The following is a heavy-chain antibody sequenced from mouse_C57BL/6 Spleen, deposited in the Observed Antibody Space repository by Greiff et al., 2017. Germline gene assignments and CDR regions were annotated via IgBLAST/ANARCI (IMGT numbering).Heavy chain of an antibody. CDR1: GFTFSDYY. Sequence: EVMLVESEGGLVQPGSSMKLSCTASGFTFSDYYMAWVRQVPEKGLEWVANINYDGSSTYYLDSLKSRFIISRDNAKNILYLQMSSLKSEDTATYYCAREDYDGAWFAYWDQGTLVTVSA. D-gene: IGHD2-4*01. CDR3: AREDYDGAWFAY. CDR2: INYDGSST. V-gene: IGHV5-16*01. J-gene: IGHJ3*01.